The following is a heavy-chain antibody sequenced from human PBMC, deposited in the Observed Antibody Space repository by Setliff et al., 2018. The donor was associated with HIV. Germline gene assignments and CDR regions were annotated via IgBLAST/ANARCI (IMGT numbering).Heavy chain of an antibody. Sequence: VKVSCKASGHIFTNYVIHWVRQAPGQRLEWLGWINAGNGDTRYSQKFQGRIYTTRDTSATTVYMELSRLRSEDTGLYYCARGGPFLPFYFNFWGQGALVTVSS. CDR1: GHIFTNYV. CDR3: ARGGPFLPFYFNF. CDR2: INAGNGDT. V-gene: IGHV1-3*01. D-gene: IGHD3-16*01. J-gene: IGHJ4*02.